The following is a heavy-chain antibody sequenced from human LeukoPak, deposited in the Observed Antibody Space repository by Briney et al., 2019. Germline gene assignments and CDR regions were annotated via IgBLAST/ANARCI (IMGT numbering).Heavy chain of an antibody. CDR2: IYYSGST. CDR3: ASLNYYDSSGYYRWGTDAFDI. J-gene: IGHJ3*02. CDR1: GGSISSYY. V-gene: IGHV4-59*01. D-gene: IGHD3-22*01. Sequence: PSETLSLTCTVSGGSISSYYWSWIRQPPGKGLEWIGYIYYSGSTNYNPSLKSRVTISVDTSKNQFSLKLSSVTAADTAVHYCASLNYYDSSGYYRWGTDAFDIWGQGTMVTVSS.